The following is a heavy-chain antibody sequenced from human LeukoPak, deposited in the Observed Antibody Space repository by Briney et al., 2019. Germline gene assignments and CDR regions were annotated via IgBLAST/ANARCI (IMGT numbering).Heavy chain of an antibody. V-gene: IGHV1-18*01. D-gene: IGHD1-26*01. Sequence: GASVKASYKASVYTFNSAGISWVRQAPGQGLEWTGWINAYDDNTKYAEKLQGRVTMTTDTSTSTAYMELRSLRSDDTAVYYCARTTNSYYYYYYIDVWGKGTTVTVSS. CDR2: INAYDDNT. CDR1: VYTFNSAG. CDR3: ARTTNSYYYYYYIDV. J-gene: IGHJ6*03.